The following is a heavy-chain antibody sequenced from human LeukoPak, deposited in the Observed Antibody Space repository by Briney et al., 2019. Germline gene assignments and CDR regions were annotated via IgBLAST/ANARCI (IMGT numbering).Heavy chain of an antibody. CDR3: AIDSSGKKYYYYGMDV. CDR1: GGSLSSGSYY. Sequence: SETLSLTCTVSGGSLSSGSYYWSWVRQPAGKGLEWIGRIYTSGSTNYNPSLKSRDTISVDTSRNQFSLKLSSVTAADTAVYYCAIDSSGKKYYYYGMDVWGQGTTVTVSS. J-gene: IGHJ6*02. CDR2: IYTSGST. V-gene: IGHV4-61*02. D-gene: IGHD3-22*01.